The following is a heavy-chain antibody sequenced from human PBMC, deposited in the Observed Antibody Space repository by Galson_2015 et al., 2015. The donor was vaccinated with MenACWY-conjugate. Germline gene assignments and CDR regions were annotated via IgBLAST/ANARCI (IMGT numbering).Heavy chain of an antibody. CDR1: GFTFSSYG. D-gene: IGHD6-19*01. V-gene: IGHV3-30*18. CDR3: AKGGLWYSSGWYSNYYYYGMDV. J-gene: IGHJ6*02. Sequence: SLRLSCAASGFTFSSYGMHWVRQAPGKGLEWVAVISYDGSNKYYADSVKGRFTISRDNSKNTLYLQMNRLSAEDTAVYYCAKGGLWYSSGWYSNYYYYGMDVWGQGTTVTVSS. CDR2: ISYDGSNK.